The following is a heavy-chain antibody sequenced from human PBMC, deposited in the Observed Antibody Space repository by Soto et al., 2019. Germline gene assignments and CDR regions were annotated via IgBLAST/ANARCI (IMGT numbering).Heavy chain of an antibody. CDR3: ARTVVVPAAISGQLYCYYCGMDV. CDR2: IYYSGST. V-gene: IGHV4-30-4*01. J-gene: IGHJ6*02. D-gene: IGHD2-2*01. Sequence: SETLSLTCTVSGGSISSGHYYWSWIRQPPGKGLEWIGYIYYSGSTYYNPSLKSRVTISVDTSKNQFSLKLSSVTAADTAVYYCARTVVVPAAISGQLYCYYCGMDVWGQGTTGTVSS. CDR1: GGSISSGHYY.